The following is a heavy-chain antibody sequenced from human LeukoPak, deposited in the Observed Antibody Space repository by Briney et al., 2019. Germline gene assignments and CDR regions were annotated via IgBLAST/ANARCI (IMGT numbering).Heavy chain of an antibody. J-gene: IGHJ4*02. Sequence: GGSLRLSCAASGFTFSSYAMSWVRQAPGKGLEWVSAISSSGGSTYYADSVKGRFTISRDTSKNTLDLQMNSLRAEDTAVYYCAKDGGLWVSAHWGDSWGRGTLVTVSS. CDR1: GFTFSSYA. D-gene: IGHD7-27*01. CDR2: ISSSGGST. CDR3: AKDGGLWVSAHWGDS. V-gene: IGHV3-23*01.